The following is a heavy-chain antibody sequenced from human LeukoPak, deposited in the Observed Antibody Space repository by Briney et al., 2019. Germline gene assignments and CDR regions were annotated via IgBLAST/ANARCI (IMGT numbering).Heavy chain of an antibody. J-gene: IGHJ4*02. D-gene: IGHD2-8*01. CDR2: INPNSGGT. CDR3: ARFCTNVVCPTDY. Sequence: ASVKVSCKASGYTFTGYYMHWVRQAPGQGLEWMGWINPNSGGTNYAQKFQGRVTMTRDTFISTAYMELSRLRSDDTAVYYCARFCTNVVCPTDYWGQGPLVTVSS. V-gene: IGHV1-2*02. CDR1: GYTFTGYY.